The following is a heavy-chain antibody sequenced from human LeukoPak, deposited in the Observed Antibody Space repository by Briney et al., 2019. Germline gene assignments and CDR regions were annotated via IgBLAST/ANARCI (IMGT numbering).Heavy chain of an antibody. CDR2: INHSGST. J-gene: IGHJ6*03. CDR1: GGSFSGYY. Sequence: SETLSLTCAVYGGSFSGYYWSWIRQPPGKGLEWIGEINHSGSTNYNPSLKSRVTISVDTSKNQFSLKLSSVTAADTAVYYCARRKITYYYGSGSRYYYYYMDVWGKGTTATISS. D-gene: IGHD3-10*01. V-gene: IGHV4-34*01. CDR3: ARRKITYYYGSGSRYYYYYMDV.